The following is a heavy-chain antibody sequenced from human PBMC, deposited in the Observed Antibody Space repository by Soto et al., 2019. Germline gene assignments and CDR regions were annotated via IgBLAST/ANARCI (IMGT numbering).Heavy chain of an antibody. CDR1: GGSISSGDYY. CDR2: IYYSGST. V-gene: IGHV4-30-4*01. J-gene: IGHJ5*02. Sequence: QVQLQESGPGLVKPSQTLSLTCTVSGGSISSGDYYWSWIRQPPGKGLEWIGYIYYSGSTYYNPSLKPRVSISVDTSKNQFSLKLRSVTAADTAVYYCARGKINTRNWFDPWGQGTLVTASS. CDR3: ARGKINTRNWFDP. D-gene: IGHD2-2*01.